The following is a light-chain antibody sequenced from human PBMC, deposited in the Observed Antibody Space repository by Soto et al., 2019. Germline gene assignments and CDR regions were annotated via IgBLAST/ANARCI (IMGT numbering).Light chain of an antibody. CDR2: DAS. CDR1: RSVGSN. CDR3: QQYNTWPPYT. V-gene: IGKV3-15*01. Sequence: EIVMTQAPATLSVSPGERVTLSCRASRSVGSNLAWYQQKPGQAARLLIYDASTRATGLPARFSGSGSGTEFTLTISNLQSEDFAVYYCQQYNTWPPYTFGPGTKVDIK. J-gene: IGKJ2*01.